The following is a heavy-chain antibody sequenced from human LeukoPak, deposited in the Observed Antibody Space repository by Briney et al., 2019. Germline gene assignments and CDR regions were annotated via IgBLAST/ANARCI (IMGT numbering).Heavy chain of an antibody. Sequence: SVKVSCKASGGTFSSYAISWVRQAPGQGLEWMGGIIPIFGTANYAQKFQGRVTITADESTSTAYMELNSLRSEDTAVYYCARDRGFCGSTSCYQDMDVWGKGTTVTISS. D-gene: IGHD2-2*01. V-gene: IGHV1-69*13. CDR1: GGTFSSYA. CDR3: ARDRGFCGSTSCYQDMDV. CDR2: IIPIFGTA. J-gene: IGHJ6*03.